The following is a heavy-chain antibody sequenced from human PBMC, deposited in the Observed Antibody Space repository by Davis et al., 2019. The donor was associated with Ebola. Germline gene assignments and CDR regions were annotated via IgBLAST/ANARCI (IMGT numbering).Heavy chain of an antibody. V-gene: IGHV1-3*01. D-gene: IGHD3-3*01. CDR3: ARVGFNDFWSDYSYHYGMDV. CDR2: VNGGNGNT. J-gene: IGHJ6*02. CDR1: GYTFKNYA. Sequence: ASVKVSCKASGYTFKNYAISWVRQAPGQGLEWVGRVNGGNGNTKYSEKLQDRVIITRETSTTTAYMELSRLRSEDTAVYYCARVGFNDFWSDYSYHYGMDVWGQGTTVTVSS.